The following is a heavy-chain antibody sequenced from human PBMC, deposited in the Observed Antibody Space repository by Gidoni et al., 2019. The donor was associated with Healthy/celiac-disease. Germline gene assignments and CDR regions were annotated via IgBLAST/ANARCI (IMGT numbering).Heavy chain of an antibody. J-gene: IGHJ4*02. D-gene: IGHD6-19*01. Sequence: QVQLQESGPGLVKPSETLSLTCTVSGGSVSSGSYYWSWIRQPPGKGLEWIGYIYYSGSTNYNPSLKSRVTISVDTSKNQFSLKLSSVTAADTAVYYCARVQWLDRKLDYWGQGTLVTVSS. CDR3: ARVQWLDRKLDY. V-gene: IGHV4-61*01. CDR1: GGSVSSGSYY. CDR2: IYYSGST.